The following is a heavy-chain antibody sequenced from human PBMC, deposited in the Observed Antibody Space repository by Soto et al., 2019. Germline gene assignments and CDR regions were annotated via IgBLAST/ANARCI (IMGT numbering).Heavy chain of an antibody. V-gene: IGHV4-31*03. D-gene: IGHD4-4*01. J-gene: IGHJ5*02. CDR1: GGSISSGGYY. Sequence: SETLSLTCTVSGGSISSGGYYWSWIRQHPGKGLEWIGYIYYSGSTYYNPSLKSRVTISVDTSKNQFSLKLSSVTAADTAVYYCARINSRRATVWFDPWGQGTLVTVSS. CDR2: IYYSGST. CDR3: ARINSRRATVWFDP.